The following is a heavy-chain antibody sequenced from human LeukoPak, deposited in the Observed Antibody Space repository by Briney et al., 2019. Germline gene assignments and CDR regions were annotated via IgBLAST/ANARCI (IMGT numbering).Heavy chain of an antibody. V-gene: IGHV3-74*01. CDR2: INSDGSST. D-gene: IGHD6-19*01. Sequence: PGGSLRLSCAASGFTFSSYWMHWVRQAPGKGLVWVSRINSDGSSTSYADSVKGRFTISRDNAKNTLYLQMHSLRAEDTAVYYCARGSGSGWTYFDYWGQGTLVTVSS. CDR1: GFTFSSYW. J-gene: IGHJ4*02. CDR3: ARGSGSGWTYFDY.